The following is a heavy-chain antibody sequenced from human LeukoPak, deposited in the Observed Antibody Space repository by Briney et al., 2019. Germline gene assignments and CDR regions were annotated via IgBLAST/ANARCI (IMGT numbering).Heavy chain of an antibody. J-gene: IGHJ6*02. D-gene: IGHD5-12*01. CDR2: ISSSSSYT. CDR3: ARERPTGVATIPYYYYYGMDV. CDR1: GFTFSDYY. Sequence: PGGSLRLSCAASGFTFSDYYMSWIRQAPGKGLEWVSYISSSSSYTNYADSVKGRFTISRDNAKNSLYLQMNSLRAEDTAVYYCARERPTGVATIPYYYYYGMDVWGQGTTVTVSS. V-gene: IGHV3-11*05.